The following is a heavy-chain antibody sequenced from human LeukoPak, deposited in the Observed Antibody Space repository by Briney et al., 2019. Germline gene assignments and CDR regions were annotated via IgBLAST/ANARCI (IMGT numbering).Heavy chain of an antibody. CDR3: ARESSTAVAAYGLSNWFDP. CDR1: GFTFSSYW. D-gene: IGHD6-19*01. CDR2: IKQDGSEK. Sequence: GGSLRLSCAASGFTFSSYWMSWVRQAPGKGLEWVANIKQDGSEKYYVDSVKGRFTISRDNAKNSLYLQMNSLRAEDTAVYYCARESSTAVAAYGLSNWFDPWGQGTLVTASS. V-gene: IGHV3-7*01. J-gene: IGHJ5*02.